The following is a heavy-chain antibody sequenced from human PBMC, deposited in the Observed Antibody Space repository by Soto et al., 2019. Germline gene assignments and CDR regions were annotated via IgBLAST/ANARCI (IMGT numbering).Heavy chain of an antibody. D-gene: IGHD2-21*02. CDR3: ARYIVVVTATYAFDI. J-gene: IGHJ3*02. Sequence: QVQLVESGGGVVQPGRSLRLSCAASGFTFSSYAMHWFRQAPGKGLEGVAVISYDGSDKYYADSVKGRFTISRDNSKNTLYLQMNSLRAEDTAVYYCARYIVVVTATYAFDIWGQGTMVTVSS. CDR1: GFTFSSYA. V-gene: IGHV3-30-3*01. CDR2: ISYDGSDK.